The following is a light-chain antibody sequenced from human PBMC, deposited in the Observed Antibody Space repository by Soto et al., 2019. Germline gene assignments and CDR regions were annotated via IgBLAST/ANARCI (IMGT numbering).Light chain of an antibody. CDR3: HQYGSSSP. J-gene: IGKJ5*01. V-gene: IGKV3-20*01. CDR1: QSVSSRN. CDR2: GAS. Sequence: EIVLTQSPGTLSLSPGERATLSCRASQSVSSRNLAWYQQKPGQAPMLLIYGASSRATVIPDRFSGSGSGTAFTLTISRLEPEDFAVYYCHQYGSSSPFGQGTRLEIK.